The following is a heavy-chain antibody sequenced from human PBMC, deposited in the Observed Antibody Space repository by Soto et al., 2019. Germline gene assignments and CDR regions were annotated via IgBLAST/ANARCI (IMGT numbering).Heavy chain of an antibody. V-gene: IGHV1-8*01. CDR3: ARGRNGMDV. CDR2: MNPNSGNT. CDR1: GDTFSSYD. Sequence: QVQLVQSGAEVKKPGASVKVSCKASGDTFSSYDIKWVRQATGQGLVWMGWMNPNSGNTGYAQKFQGRVTMTRNTSISTTYMELSSLRFEDTAVYYCARGRNGMDVWGQGTTVTVSS. J-gene: IGHJ6*02.